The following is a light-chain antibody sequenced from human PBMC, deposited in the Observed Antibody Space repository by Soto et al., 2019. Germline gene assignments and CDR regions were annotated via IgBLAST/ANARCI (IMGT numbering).Light chain of an antibody. CDR1: QSLLYSNGYTY. CDR2: LGS. Sequence: DIVMTQSPLSLPVTPGEPASISCRSSQSLLYSNGYTYLNWYLQKPGQSPQLLIYLGSNRASGVPDRFSGGGSGTDFTLKISRVEAEDVGVYYCMQAVETPLTFGGGTKVVIK. J-gene: IGKJ4*01. CDR3: MQAVETPLT. V-gene: IGKV2-28*01.